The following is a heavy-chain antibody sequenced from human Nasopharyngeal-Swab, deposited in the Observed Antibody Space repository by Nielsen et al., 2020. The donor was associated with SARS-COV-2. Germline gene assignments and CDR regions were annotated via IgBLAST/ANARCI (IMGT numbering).Heavy chain of an antibody. Sequence: GESLKIPCAASGFTFSSYAMSWVRQAPGMGLEWVSGTSGSGGSTYYADSVKGRFTLSRDNSKNTLYLPMNSLRAEDTAVYYCSRHDFWSGYASYYGMDVWGQGTTVTVSS. CDR1: GFTFSSYA. V-gene: IGHV3-23*01. J-gene: IGHJ6*02. D-gene: IGHD3-3*01. CDR2: TSGSGGST. CDR3: SRHDFWSGYASYYGMDV.